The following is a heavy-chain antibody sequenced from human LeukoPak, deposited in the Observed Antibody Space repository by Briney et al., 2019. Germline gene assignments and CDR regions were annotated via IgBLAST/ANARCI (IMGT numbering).Heavy chain of an antibody. CDR2: TSSSSSYI. CDR1: GFTFSSYS. Sequence: PGGSLRLSCAASGFTFSSYSMNWVRQAPGKGLEWVSSTSSSSSYIYYADSVKGRFTISRDNAKNSLYLQMNSLRAEDTAVYYCARGALNCSSTSCSYYYYMDVWGKGTTVTVSS. D-gene: IGHD2-2*01. CDR3: ARGALNCSSTSCSYYYYMDV. J-gene: IGHJ6*03. V-gene: IGHV3-21*01.